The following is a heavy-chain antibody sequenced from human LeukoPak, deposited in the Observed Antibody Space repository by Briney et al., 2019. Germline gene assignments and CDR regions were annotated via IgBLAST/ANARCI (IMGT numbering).Heavy chain of an antibody. V-gene: IGHV4-34*01. J-gene: IGHJ5*02. CDR2: INHSGST. CDR3: ARGSPLGQNWFDP. Sequence: SETLSLTCAVYGGSFSDYYWTWIRQPPGKGLEWIGEINHSGSTNYNPSLKSRVTISVDTSKNQFSLKLSSVTAADTAVYYCARGSPLGQNWFDPWGQGTLVTVSS. D-gene: IGHD7-27*01. CDR1: GGSFSDYY.